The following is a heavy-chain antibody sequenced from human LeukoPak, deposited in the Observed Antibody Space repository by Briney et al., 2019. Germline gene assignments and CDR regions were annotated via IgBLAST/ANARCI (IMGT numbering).Heavy chain of an antibody. CDR1: GYSFTSYW. CDR2: IYPGDSDT. D-gene: IGHD6-13*01. V-gene: IGHV5-51*01. CDR3: ARYIDIAAAAVGLDY. Sequence: GESLKISCKGSGYSFTSYWIGWVRQMPGKGLEWMGIIYPGDSDTRYSPSFQGQVTISADKSISTAYLQWSSLKASDTAMYYCARYIDIAAAAVGLDYWGQGTLVTVSS. J-gene: IGHJ4*02.